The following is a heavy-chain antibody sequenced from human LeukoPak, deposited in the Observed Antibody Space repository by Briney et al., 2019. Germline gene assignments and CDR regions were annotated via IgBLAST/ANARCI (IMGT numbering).Heavy chain of an antibody. CDR2: IYPGDSDT. CDR1: GYIFTSYW. D-gene: IGHD3-9*01. V-gene: IGHV5-51*01. CDR3: ARQDYHILTGFDY. Sequence: GESLKISCKGSGYIFTSYWIGWVRQMPGKGLELMGIIYPGDSDTRYSPSFQGQVTISADKSISTAYLQWSSLKASDTAMYYCARQDYHILTGFDYWGQGTLVTVSS. J-gene: IGHJ4*02.